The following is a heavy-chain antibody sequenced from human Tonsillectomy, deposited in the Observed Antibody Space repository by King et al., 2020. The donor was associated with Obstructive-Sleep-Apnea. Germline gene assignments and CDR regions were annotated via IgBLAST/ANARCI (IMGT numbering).Heavy chain of an antibody. V-gene: IGHV3-23*04. D-gene: IGHD6-19*01. Sequence: VQLVESGGGLVQPGGSLRLSCAASGFTFSSYAINWVRQAPGKGLEWVSGISGSGGSTYHADSVRGRFTISRDNSKNTLYLQMNSLRAEDTAVYYCVKGIQWLADCDVFDIWGQGTMVTVSS. CDR2: ISGSGGST. CDR3: VKGIQWLADCDVFDI. J-gene: IGHJ3*02. CDR1: GFTFSSYA.